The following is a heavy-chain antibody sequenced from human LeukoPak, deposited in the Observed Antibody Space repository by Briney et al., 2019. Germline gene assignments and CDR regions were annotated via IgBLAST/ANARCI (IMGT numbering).Heavy chain of an antibody. CDR2: SYRSEST. D-gene: IGHD5-18*01. Sequence: PSDPLTLTCAVSGRSNSSVNWRSWVRQPPGQGLECIGESYRSESTNYNLSLKRRLHIPVDKSKNHFSLRLNPETGGDRSVYYCARNTARVEDYWGQGTLVTVSS. CDR3: ARNTARVEDY. J-gene: IGHJ4*02. CDR1: GRSNSSVNW. V-gene: IGHV4-4*02.